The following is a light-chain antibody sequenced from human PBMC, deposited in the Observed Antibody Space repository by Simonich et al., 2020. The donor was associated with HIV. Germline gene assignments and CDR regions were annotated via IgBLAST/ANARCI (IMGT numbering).Light chain of an antibody. CDR1: SGSIASNS. V-gene: IGLV6-57*01. J-gene: IGLJ3*02. CDR3: QSYDYTNWV. CDR2: EDN. Sequence: NFMLTQPHSVSESPGKTVTISCTRSSGSIASNSGQWYQQRPGSSPTTVIYEDNQRPSGVPDRVSGSIDSSSNSASLTISGLKTEDEADYYCQSYDYTNWVFGGGTKLTVL.